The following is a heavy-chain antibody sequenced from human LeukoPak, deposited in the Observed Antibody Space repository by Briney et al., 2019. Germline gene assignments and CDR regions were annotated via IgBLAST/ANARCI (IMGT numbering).Heavy chain of an antibody. CDR1: GYTFTSYG. Sequence: GASVKVSCKASGYTFTSYGISWVRQAPGQGLEWMGWISTKNYKTKYAQKLQGRVTMTTDTSTSTAYMELRSLRSDDTAVYYCARAGAVVDNWFDPWGQGTLVTVSS. V-gene: IGHV1-18*01. J-gene: IGHJ5*02. D-gene: IGHD2-15*01. CDR3: ARAGAVVDNWFDP. CDR2: ISTKNYKT.